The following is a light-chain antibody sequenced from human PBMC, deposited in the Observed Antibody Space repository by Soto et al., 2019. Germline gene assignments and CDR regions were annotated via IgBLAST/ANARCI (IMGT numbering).Light chain of an antibody. CDR2: EVS. CDR1: SSDVGGYDY. V-gene: IGLV2-14*01. Sequence: QSALTQPASVSGPPGQSITISCTGTSSDVGGYDYVSWYQLHPGKAPKLMVFEVSNRPSGVSYRFSGSKSGNTASLTISGLQAEDEADYFCSSYSISTAYLFGTGTKVTV. J-gene: IGLJ1*01. CDR3: SSYSISTAYL.